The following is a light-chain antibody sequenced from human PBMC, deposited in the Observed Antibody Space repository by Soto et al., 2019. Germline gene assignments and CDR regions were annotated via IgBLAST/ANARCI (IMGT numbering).Light chain of an antibody. V-gene: IGLV2-14*03. CDR3: SSYTSSSIYV. Sequence: QSALTQPASVSGSPGQSITISCTGTSSDVGGYDYVSWYQHHPGKAPKLMIYDVSNRPSGVSNRFSGSKSGNTASLTISGLHHEDEVDYYCSSYTSSSIYVCGTGTKVKVL. CDR2: DVS. J-gene: IGLJ1*01. CDR1: SSDVGGYDY.